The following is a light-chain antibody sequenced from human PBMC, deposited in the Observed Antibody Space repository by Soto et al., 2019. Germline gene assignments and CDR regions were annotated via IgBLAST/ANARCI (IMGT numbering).Light chain of an antibody. CDR2: AAS. CDR3: QQYYSYPQT. CDR1: QGISRY. V-gene: IGKV1-8*01. J-gene: IGKJ1*01. Sequence: AIRMTQSPSSFSASTGDRVTITCRASQGISRYLAWYHQKPGKDPKLLIYAASTLQSGVPSRFSGSGSGQDFTLTISCLQSEDFATYFCQQYYSYPQTFGQGTKVEIK.